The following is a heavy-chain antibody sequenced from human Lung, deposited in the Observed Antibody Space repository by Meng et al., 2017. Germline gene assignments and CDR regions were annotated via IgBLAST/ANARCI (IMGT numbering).Heavy chain of an antibody. CDR3: ARGPTTMAHDFDY. V-gene: IGHV4-34*01. Sequence: QGRLQQGGAGLLKPSETLSLTCVVSGGSFSDYYWSWIRQPPGKGLEWIGEINHSGSTNYNPSLESRATISVDTSQNNLSLKLSSVTAADSAVYYCARGPTTMAHDFDYWGQGTLVTVFS. D-gene: IGHD4-11*01. J-gene: IGHJ4*02. CDR1: GGSFSDYY. CDR2: INHSGST.